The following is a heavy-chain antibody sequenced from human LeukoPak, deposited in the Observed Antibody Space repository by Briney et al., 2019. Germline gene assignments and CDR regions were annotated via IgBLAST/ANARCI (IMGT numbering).Heavy chain of an antibody. J-gene: IGHJ5*02. D-gene: IGHD3-3*01. CDR2: IYYSGST. CDR3: ARDRLSNVLRFFSKGDWFDP. V-gene: IGHV4-39*07. Sequence: SETLSLTCTVSGGSISSSSYYWGWIRQPPGKGLEWIGSIYYSGSTYYNASLKSRVTISVDTSKNQFSLKLSSVTAADTAVYYCARDRLSNVLRFFSKGDWFDPWGQGTLVTVSS. CDR1: GGSISSSSYY.